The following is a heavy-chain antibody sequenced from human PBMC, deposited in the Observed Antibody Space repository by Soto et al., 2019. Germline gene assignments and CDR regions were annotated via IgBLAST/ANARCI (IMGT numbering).Heavy chain of an antibody. CDR3: ARTLAARPHGMDV. J-gene: IGHJ6*02. Sequence: PGGSLRLSCAASGFTFSSYEMNWVRQAPGKGLEWVSYISSSGSTIYYADSVKGRFTISRDNAKNSLYLQMNSLRAEDTAVYYCARTLAARPHGMDVWGQGTTVTVSS. CDR1: GFTFSSYE. D-gene: IGHD6-6*01. CDR2: ISSSGSTI. V-gene: IGHV3-48*03.